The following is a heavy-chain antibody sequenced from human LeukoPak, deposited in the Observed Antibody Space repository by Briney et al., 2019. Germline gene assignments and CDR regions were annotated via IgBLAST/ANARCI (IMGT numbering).Heavy chain of an antibody. V-gene: IGHV3-23*01. CDR2: ISGSGSVT. D-gene: IGHD3-16*02. J-gene: IGHJ4*02. CDR3: ATTTRGFRDLSRPFYFDY. Sequence: GGSLRLSCAASGFSFSSYGMSWVRQAPGKGLVWVSVISGSGSVTYYVDSVKGRFTISRDNSKNTLYLQMNSLRAEDMAIYYCATTTRGFRDLSRPFYFDYWGQGSLVTVSS. CDR1: GFSFSSYG.